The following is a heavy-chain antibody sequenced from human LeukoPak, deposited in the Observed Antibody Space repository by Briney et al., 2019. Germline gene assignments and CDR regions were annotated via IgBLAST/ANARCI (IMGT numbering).Heavy chain of an antibody. CDR3: ASPSSRERSGWYVSDY. V-gene: IGHV3-21*01. CDR1: GFTVSSNY. Sequence: GGSLRLSCAASGFTVSSNYMSWVRQAPGKGLEWVSSISSSSSYIYYADSVKGRFTISRDNAKNSLYLQMNSLRAEDTAVYSCASPSSRERSGWYVSDYWGQGTLVIVSS. J-gene: IGHJ4*02. CDR2: ISSSSSYI. D-gene: IGHD6-19*01.